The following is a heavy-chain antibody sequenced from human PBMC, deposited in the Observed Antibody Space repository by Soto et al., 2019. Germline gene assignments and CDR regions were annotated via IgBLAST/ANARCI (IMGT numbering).Heavy chain of an antibody. CDR3: ARHAKTAMVTPWYYFDY. V-gene: IGHV4-39*01. CDR2: IYYIGST. Sequence: SETLSLNGPVPVGSISSRSYYWGWILQPPGKGLEWIGSIYYIGSTYYSPSLKSRVIISVDTSKNQFSLKLSSVTAADTAVYYCARHAKTAMVTPWYYFDYWGQGTLVTVSS. J-gene: IGHJ4*02. D-gene: IGHD5-18*01. CDR1: VGSISSRSYY.